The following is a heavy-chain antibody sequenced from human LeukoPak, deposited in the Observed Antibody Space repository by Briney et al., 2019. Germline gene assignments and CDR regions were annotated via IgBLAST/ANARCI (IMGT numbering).Heavy chain of an antibody. CDR2: INPNSGGT. J-gene: IGHJ6*03. CDR1: GYTFTGYY. D-gene: IGHD6-19*01. Sequence: GASVKVSCKASGYTFTGYYMHWVRQPPGQGLEWMGWINPNSGGTNYAQKFQGRVTMTRDTSISTVYMELSRLRSDDTAVYYCARDGGYSSGWYKEAGYYYMDVWGKGTTVTVSS. CDR3: ARDGGYSSGWYKEAGYYYMDV. V-gene: IGHV1-2*02.